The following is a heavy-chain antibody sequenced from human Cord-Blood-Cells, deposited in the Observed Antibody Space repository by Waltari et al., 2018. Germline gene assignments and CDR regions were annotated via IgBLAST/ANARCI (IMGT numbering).Heavy chain of an antibody. CDR3: ARDLVGGYCSSTSCSEGP. D-gene: IGHD2-2*01. CDR1: GYSISSGSY. Sequence: QVQLQESGPGLVKPSETLSLTCTVSGYSISSGSYWGWIRQPPGKGLEWIGSIYHSGSTYYNPSLKSRVTISVDTSKNQFSLKLSSVTAADTAVYYCARDLVGGYCSSTSCSEGPWGQGTLVTVSS. J-gene: IGHJ5*02. V-gene: IGHV4-38-2*02. CDR2: IYHSGST.